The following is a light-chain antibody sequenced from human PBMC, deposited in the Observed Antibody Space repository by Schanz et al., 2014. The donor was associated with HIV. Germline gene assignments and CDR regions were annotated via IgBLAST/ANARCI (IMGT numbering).Light chain of an antibody. Sequence: HSALTQPASVSGSPGQSISFSCTGSSSDVGGYNYISWYQQHPGKAPKLMIYDVSNRPSGIPNRFSGSKSGNTASLTISGLQAEDEADYYCSSYTNINSWVFGGGTKLTVL. CDR3: SSYTNINSWV. J-gene: IGLJ3*02. V-gene: IGLV2-14*03. CDR2: DVS. CDR1: SSDVGGYNY.